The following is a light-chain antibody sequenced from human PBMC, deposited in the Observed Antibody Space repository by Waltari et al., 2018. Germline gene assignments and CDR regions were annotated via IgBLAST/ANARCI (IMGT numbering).Light chain of an antibody. CDR2: WAS. J-gene: IGKJ4*01. V-gene: IGKV4-1*01. CDR1: HNVFHSSPNRNY. CDR3: QQFLSAPLT. Sequence: DIVMTQSPDSLAVSLGERATINCTSSHNVFHSSPNRNYLAWYQHKPGQPPNVLMYWASTRQSGVPDRFSGSGSGTDFTLTISSLQAEDVAVYYCQQFLSAPLTFGGGTKVDIK.